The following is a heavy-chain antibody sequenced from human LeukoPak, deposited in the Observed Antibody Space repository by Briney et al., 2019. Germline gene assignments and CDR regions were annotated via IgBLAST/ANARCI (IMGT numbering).Heavy chain of an antibody. V-gene: IGHV4-61*02. CDR1: GGSISSGSYY. Sequence: PSETLSLTCTVSGGSISSGSYYWSWIRQPAGKGLEWIGRIYTSGSTNYNPSLKSRVTISVDTSKNQFSLKLSSVTAADTAVYYCARSGGVPAAHQRIYYYYYYYMDVWGKGTTVTVSS. J-gene: IGHJ6*03. D-gene: IGHD2-2*01. CDR3: ARSGGVPAAHQRIYYYYYYYMDV. CDR2: IYTSGST.